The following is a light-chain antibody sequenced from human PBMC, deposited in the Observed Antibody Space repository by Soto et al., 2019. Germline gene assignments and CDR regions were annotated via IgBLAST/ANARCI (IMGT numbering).Light chain of an antibody. J-gene: IGKJ4*01. CDR3: QQYNNWPVT. V-gene: IGKV3-15*01. Sequence: EIVMTQSPATLSVSPGERATLSCRASQSVSSNLAWYQQKPGQAPRLLIYSASTRATDIPARFSGSGSGTEFTLTIRSLQSEDFAVYYCQQYNNWPVTVGGGTKVDIK. CDR1: QSVSSN. CDR2: SAS.